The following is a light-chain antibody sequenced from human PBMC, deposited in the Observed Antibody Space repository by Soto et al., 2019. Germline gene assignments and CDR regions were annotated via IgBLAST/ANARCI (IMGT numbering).Light chain of an antibody. CDR3: SSYTSSSTGV. CDR2: EVS. V-gene: IGLV2-14*01. CDR1: SSDVGGYNY. J-gene: IGLJ3*02. Sequence: QSALTQPASVSGSPGQSITISCTGTSSDVGGYNYVSWYQQHPGKAPKLMIYEVSNRPSGVSNRCSGSKSGNTASLTISGLQAEDEADYYCSSYTSSSTGVFGGGTKLTVL.